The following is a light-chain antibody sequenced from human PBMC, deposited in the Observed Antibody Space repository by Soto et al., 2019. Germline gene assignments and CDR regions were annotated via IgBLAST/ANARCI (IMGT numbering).Light chain of an antibody. Sequence: QSVLTQPPSVSGAPGQRVTISCTGSSSNIGAGYDVHWYQQLPGKAPKLIIYGNSNRPSGVPDRFSGSKSGTSASLAITGLQAEDEADYYCQSYDSSLSGVFGTGTKLTVL. CDR2: GNS. J-gene: IGLJ1*01. CDR3: QSYDSSLSGV. V-gene: IGLV1-40*01. CDR1: SSNIGAGYD.